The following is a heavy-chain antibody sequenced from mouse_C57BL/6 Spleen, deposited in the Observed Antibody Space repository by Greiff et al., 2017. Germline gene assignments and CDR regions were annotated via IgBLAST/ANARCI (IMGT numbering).Heavy chain of an antibody. CDR2: IWGGGST. J-gene: IGHJ4*01. D-gene: IGHD2-1*01. Sequence: VNVVESGPGLVAPSQRLSITCTVSGFSFTSYGVDWVRQTPGKGLEWLGVIWGGGSTNYNSALMSRLGTSKANSKSKVFLIMNSLQTDDTAVDYCAKHGKGYAMDYWGQGTSVTVSS. V-gene: IGHV2-9*01. CDR3: AKHGKGYAMDY. CDR1: GFSFTSYG.